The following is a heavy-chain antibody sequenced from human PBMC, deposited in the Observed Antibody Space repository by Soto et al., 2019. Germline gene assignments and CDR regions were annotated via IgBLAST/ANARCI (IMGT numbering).Heavy chain of an antibody. CDR2: IIPIFGTA. V-gene: IGHV1-69*13. D-gene: IGHD1-26*01. CDR1: GGTLSSYA. Sequence: SVKVSCKASGGTLSSYAISWVRQAPGQGLEWMGGIIPIFGTANYAQKFQGRVTITADESTSTAYMELSSLRSEDTAVYYCARVEIVGAAYYYYGMDVWGQGTTVTVSS. J-gene: IGHJ6*02. CDR3: ARVEIVGAAYYYYGMDV.